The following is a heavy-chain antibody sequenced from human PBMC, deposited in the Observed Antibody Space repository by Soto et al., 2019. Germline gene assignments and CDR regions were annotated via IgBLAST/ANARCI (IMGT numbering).Heavy chain of an antibody. V-gene: IGHV3-30*18. CDR3: AKVVTAYYYYYYMDV. D-gene: IGHD2-21*02. J-gene: IGHJ6*03. CDR2: ISYDGSNK. Sequence: SLRLSCAASGFTFSSYGMHWVRQAPGKGLEWVAVISYDGSNKYYADSVKGRFTISRDNSKNTLYLQMNSLRAEDTAVYYCAKVVTAYYYYYYMDVWGKGTTVTV. CDR1: GFTFSSYG.